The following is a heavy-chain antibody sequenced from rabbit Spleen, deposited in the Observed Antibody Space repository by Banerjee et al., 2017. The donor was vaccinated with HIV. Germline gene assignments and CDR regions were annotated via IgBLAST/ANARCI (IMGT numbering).Heavy chain of an antibody. V-gene: IGHV1S40*01. CDR1: GFSFSRSYD. CDR2: IDSGSSGFT. Sequence: EESGGGLVQPGASLRLTCTASGFSFSRSYDMCWVRQAPGKGLEWIACIDSGSSGFTYYATWAIGRFTCSKPSSTTVTLQMTRLTAADTATYFCARRGISASDPFDLWGPGTLVTVS. D-gene: IGHD3-1*01. J-gene: IGHJ2*01. CDR3: ARRGISASDPFDL.